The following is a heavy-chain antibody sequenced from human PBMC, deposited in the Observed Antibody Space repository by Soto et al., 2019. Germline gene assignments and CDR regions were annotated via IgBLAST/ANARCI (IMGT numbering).Heavy chain of an antibody. Sequence: QLQLHQSGSGLVKASQTLSLTCTLSGASITYGGYSWSWIRQPPGKDLEWLGYISHLESTFYNPSLHSLLISSIDRNKNQSPMELSSMAAADTAVYCARGGGYDPVDYWGQGTLVTVAS. CDR1: GASITYGGYS. J-gene: IGHJ4*02. D-gene: IGHD5-12*01. CDR3: RGGGYDPVDY. V-gene: IGHV4-30-2*01. CDR2: ISHLEST.